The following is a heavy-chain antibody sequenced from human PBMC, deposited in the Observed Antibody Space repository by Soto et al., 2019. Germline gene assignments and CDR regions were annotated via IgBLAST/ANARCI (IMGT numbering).Heavy chain of an antibody. CDR2: ISSSSTYI. Sequence: EVQLVESGGGLVKPGGSLRLYCAASGFTFSSHTMNWVRQAPGKGLEWVSSISSSSTYIYYADSVKGRFTISRDNAKNSLYLQMNSLRAEDTAVYYCARVFGYCSGGACSSLDYWGQGTLVIVSS. CDR1: GFTFSSHT. CDR3: ARVFGYCSGGACSSLDY. D-gene: IGHD2-15*01. J-gene: IGHJ4*02. V-gene: IGHV3-21*01.